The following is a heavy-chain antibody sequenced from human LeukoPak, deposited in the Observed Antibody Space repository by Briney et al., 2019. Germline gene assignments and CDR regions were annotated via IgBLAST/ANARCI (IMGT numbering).Heavy chain of an antibody. CDR1: GFTFSSYS. V-gene: IGHV3-48*01. D-gene: IGHD5-18*01. CDR2: ISSSSSTI. J-gene: IGHJ4*02. Sequence: QPGGSLRLSCAACGFTFSSYSMSWVRQARGKGGEWVSYISSSSSTIYYADSVKGRFTISTDNANNSLYLQMNSLRAEDTAVYYCARDHVDTAMVNVYWGQGTLVTVSS. CDR3: ARDHVDTAMVNVY.